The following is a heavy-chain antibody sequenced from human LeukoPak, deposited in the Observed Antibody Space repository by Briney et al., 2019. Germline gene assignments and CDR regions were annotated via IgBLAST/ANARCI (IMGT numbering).Heavy chain of an antibody. CDR1: GFTISNYG. CDR2: ISSSGGDI. D-gene: IGHD3-3*01. Sequence: GGSLRLSCVASGFTISNYGTTWFRQAPGKGLEWVSGISSSGGDIDYADSVKGRFTISRDESKNTVYLQMHSLRPDDTAVYYWAKRETVFGVVIAGSRVRPWGQGTLVTVPS. V-gene: IGHV3-23*01. CDR3: AKRETVFGVVIAGSRVRP. J-gene: IGHJ5*02.